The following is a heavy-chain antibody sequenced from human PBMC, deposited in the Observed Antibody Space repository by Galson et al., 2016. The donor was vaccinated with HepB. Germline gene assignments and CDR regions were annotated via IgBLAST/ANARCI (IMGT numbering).Heavy chain of an antibody. D-gene: IGHD2-2*01. CDR3: VHRVPPGLIDY. CDR2: ISWDDQK. V-gene: IGHV2-5*02. CDR1: EFSRTNGVG. J-gene: IGHJ4*02. Sequence: PALVKPTQTLTLTCTFSEFSRTNGVGVGWIRQPPGKALEWLALISWDDQKRYRTSLESRLTITQDTSKNQVVLRMTSMDPVDTATYYCVHRVPPGLIDYWGQGILVTVSS.